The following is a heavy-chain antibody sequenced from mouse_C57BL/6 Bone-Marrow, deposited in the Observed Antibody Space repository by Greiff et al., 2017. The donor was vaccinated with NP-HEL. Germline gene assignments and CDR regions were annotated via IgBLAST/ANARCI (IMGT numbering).Heavy chain of an antibody. J-gene: IGHJ2*01. CDR3: ASCRDYVDY. V-gene: IGHV1-64*01. CDR1: GYTFTSYW. Sequence: QVQLQQPGAELVKPGASVKLSCKASGYTFTSYWMHWVKQRPGQGLEWIGMIHPNSGSTYYTEKFKSKATLTVDKSSSTAYMQLSSLTSEDSAVYYCASCRDYVDYWGQGTTLTVSS. CDR2: IHPNSGST.